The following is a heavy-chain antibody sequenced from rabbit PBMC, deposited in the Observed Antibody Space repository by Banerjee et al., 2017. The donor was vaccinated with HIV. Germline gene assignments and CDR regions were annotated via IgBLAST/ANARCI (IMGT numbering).Heavy chain of an antibody. V-gene: IGHV1S40*01. CDR3: AKDFQVGSV. J-gene: IGHJ4*01. CDR2: IYTNSGTT. D-gene: IGHD4-2*01. CDR1: GFSFSGNA. Sequence: QSLEESGGDLVKPGASLTLTCTASGFSFSGNAMCWVRQAPGKGLEWIACIYTNSGTTYYASWAKGRFTISKTSSTTVTLQMTSLTAADTATYFCAKDFQVGSVWGQGTLVTVS.